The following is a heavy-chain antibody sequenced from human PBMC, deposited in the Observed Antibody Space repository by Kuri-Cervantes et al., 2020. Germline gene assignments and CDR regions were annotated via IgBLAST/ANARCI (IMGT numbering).Heavy chain of an antibody. CDR3: AREGSRGVGY. V-gene: IGHV4-34*01. J-gene: IGHJ4*02. CDR1: GGSFSGYY. CDR2: INHSGST. D-gene: IGHD3-10*01. Sequence: GSLRLSCAVYGGSFSGYYWSWIRQPPGKGLEWIGEINHSGSTNYNPSLKSRVTISVDTSKNQFSLKLSSVTAADTAVYYCAREGSRGVGYWGQGTLVTVSS.